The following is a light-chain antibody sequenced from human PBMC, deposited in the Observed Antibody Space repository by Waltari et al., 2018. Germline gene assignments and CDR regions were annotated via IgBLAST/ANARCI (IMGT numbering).Light chain of an antibody. CDR3: AAWDDSLSGPV. CDR1: SPNIGSNY. J-gene: IGLJ2*01. CDR2: RND. V-gene: IGLV1-47*01. Sequence: QSVLTQPPSASGTPGQRVTIPCSGSSPNIGSNYVYWYQQLPGTAPTLLIYRNDQQPSGVPDRFSGSKSGTSASLAISGLRSEDEADYYCAAWDDSLSGPVFGGGTKLTVL.